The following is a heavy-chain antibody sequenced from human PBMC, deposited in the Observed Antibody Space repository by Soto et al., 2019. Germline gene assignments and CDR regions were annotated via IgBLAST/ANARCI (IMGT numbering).Heavy chain of an antibody. D-gene: IGHD2-21*02. CDR3: AKRQSGNFGPFDS. CDR2: ISGSGANT. V-gene: IGHV3-23*01. J-gene: IGHJ4*02. CDR1: GFSISSDA. Sequence: PGGSLRVSCAASGFSISSDAMSWVRQAPGKGLEWVSGISGSGANTNYADSVKGRFAISIDNSKNTLYLQMSSLRAEDTAVYYCAKRQSGNFGPFDSWGQGTLVTVSS.